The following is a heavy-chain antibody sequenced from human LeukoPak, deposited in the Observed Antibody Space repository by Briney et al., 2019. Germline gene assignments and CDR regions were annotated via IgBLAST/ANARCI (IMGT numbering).Heavy chain of an antibody. V-gene: IGHV4-34*01. CDR3: ARYCGSENYCISY. J-gene: IGHJ4*01. D-gene: IGHD3-10*01. Sequence: SETLSLTCTVSGGSISSYYWNWIRQSPGKGLEWIAEINHSGTITYKPSLKSRLTISADTSKNQFSLKVSSVTAADTAVYYCARYCGSENYCISYWGQGTLVTVSS. CDR2: INHSGTI. CDR1: GGSISSYY.